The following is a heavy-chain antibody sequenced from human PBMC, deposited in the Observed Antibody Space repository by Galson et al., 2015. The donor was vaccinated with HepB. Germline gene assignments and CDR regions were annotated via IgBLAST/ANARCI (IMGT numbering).Heavy chain of an antibody. V-gene: IGHV3-48*02. J-gene: IGHJ6*02. CDR1: GFTFSSYS. Sequence: SLRLSCAASGFTFSSYSMNWVRQAPGKGLEWVSYISSSSSTIYYADSVKGRFTISRDNAKNSLYLQMNSLRDEDTAVYYCARRYQPLLYGSDPYYYYYYGMDVWGQGTTVTVSS. CDR3: ARRYQPLLYGSDPYYYYYYGMDV. CDR2: ISSSSSTI. D-gene: IGHD2-2*02.